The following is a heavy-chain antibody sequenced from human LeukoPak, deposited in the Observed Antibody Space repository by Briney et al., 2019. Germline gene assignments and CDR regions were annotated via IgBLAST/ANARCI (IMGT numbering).Heavy chain of an antibody. J-gene: IGHJ4*02. V-gene: IGHV4-34*01. CDR2: INHRGST. Sequence: SEALSLTCAVYGGSFSGYYWSWIRQPVGRGLKWIGEINHRGSTNYNLSLKRRFTISVDTSKNQLSLKLSSVTAADTAVYYCARGRGYCSSTSCYLVGFDYWGQGTLVTVSS. CDR3: ARGRGYCSSTSCYLVGFDY. D-gene: IGHD2-2*01. CDR1: GGSFSGYY.